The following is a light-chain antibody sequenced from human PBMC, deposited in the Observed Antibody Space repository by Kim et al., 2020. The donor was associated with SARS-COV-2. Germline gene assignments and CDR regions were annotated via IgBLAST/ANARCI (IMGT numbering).Light chain of an antibody. J-gene: IGLJ2*01. Sequence: VTISCTGSNSNKGAGYDFHWYQQVPGTAPKLLIYATNSRPSGVPDRFSCSKSGTSASLAITGLQAEDEADYYCQSYDSSLSAVLFGGGTQLTVL. V-gene: IGLV1-40*01. CDR3: QSYDSSLSAVL. CDR1: NSNKGAGYD. CDR2: ATN.